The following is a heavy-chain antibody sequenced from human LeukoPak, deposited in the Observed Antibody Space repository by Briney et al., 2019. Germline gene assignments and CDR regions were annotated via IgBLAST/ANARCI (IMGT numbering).Heavy chain of an antibody. D-gene: IGHD5/OR15-5a*01. J-gene: IGHJ3*02. Sequence: PGGSLRLSCAASGFTFRDYDMHWGRQAPGRGLEWVSAIGIGDDTHYPDSVKGRFTISRENDKHSLYLQMSSLRDGDTAMYYCVRGGIRVSGIDAFDIWGQGTMVIVSS. CDR1: GFTFRDYD. CDR3: VRGGIRVSGIDAFDI. V-gene: IGHV3-13*01. CDR2: IGIGDDT.